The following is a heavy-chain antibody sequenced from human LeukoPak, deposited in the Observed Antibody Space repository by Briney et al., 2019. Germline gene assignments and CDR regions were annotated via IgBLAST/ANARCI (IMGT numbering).Heavy chain of an antibody. V-gene: IGHV4-4*07. CDR3: ARGGSGSSRFDY. CDR2: IYTSGST. Sequence: SETLSLTCTVSGGSISSCYWSWIRQPAGKGLEWIGRIYTSGSTNYNPSLKSRVTISVDNSKNQFSLKLTSVTAADTAVYYCARGGSGSSRFDYWGQGTLVTVSS. J-gene: IGHJ4*02. D-gene: IGHD3-10*01. CDR1: GGSISSCY.